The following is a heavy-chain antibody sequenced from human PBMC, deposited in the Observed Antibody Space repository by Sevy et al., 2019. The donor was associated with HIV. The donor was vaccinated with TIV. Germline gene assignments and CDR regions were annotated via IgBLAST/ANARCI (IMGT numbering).Heavy chain of an antibody. CDR1: GFTFSSYG. V-gene: IGHV3-30*18. Sequence: GGSLRLSCAASGFTFSSYGMHWVRQAPGKGLEWVAVISYDGSNKYYADSVKGRFTISRDNSKNTLYLQMNSQRAEDTAVYYCAKLFFVYSGGTYYYDSSGYNPFDYWGQGTLVTVSS. CDR2: ISYDGSNK. D-gene: IGHD3-22*01. CDR3: AKLFFVYSGGTYYYDSSGYNPFDY. J-gene: IGHJ4*02.